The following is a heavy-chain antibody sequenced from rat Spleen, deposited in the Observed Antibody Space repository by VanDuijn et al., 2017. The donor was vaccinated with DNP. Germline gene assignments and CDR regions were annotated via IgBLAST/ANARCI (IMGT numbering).Heavy chain of an antibody. J-gene: IGHJ2*01. V-gene: IGHV2-30*01. CDR3: ARNYDHYGYFDY. Sequence: QVQLKESGPGLVQPSQTLSLTCTVSGFSLTSYNVHWVRQPTGKGLEWMGRMQTGGNTDYSSALKSRLSINRDTSKSQVFLQMNSLQTEDTAMYFCARNYDHYGYFDYWGQGVMVTVSS. D-gene: IGHD1-3*01. CDR1: GFSLTSYN. CDR2: MQTGGNT.